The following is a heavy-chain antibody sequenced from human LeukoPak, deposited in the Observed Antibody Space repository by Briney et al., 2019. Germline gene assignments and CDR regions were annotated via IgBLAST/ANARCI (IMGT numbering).Heavy chain of an antibody. Sequence: PSETLSLTCTVSGGSISSSSYYWSWIRQPPGKGLEWIGYIYYSGSTYYNPSLKSRVTISVDTSKNHFSLKLSSVTAADTAVYYCARGKLVTMVRGLTRYMDVWGKGTTVTVSS. CDR2: IYYSGST. CDR1: GGSISSSSYY. J-gene: IGHJ6*03. V-gene: IGHV4-61*03. D-gene: IGHD3-10*01. CDR3: ARGKLVTMVRGLTRYMDV.